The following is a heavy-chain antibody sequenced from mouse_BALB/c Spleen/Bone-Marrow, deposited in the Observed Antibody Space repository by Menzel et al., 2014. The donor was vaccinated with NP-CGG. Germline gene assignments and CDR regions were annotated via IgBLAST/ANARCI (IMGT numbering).Heavy chain of an antibody. Sequence: VQLQQPGAELVKPGASVKLSCTASGYNIKDTYMHWVKQRPEQGLEWIGRIDPPNGNTKYDPKFQGKATITADTSSSTAYLQISSLTSEATAVYYCARMALFAYWGQGTLVTVSA. CDR1: GYNIKDTY. CDR2: IDPPNGNT. D-gene: IGHD2-3*01. V-gene: IGHV14-3*02. J-gene: IGHJ3*01. CDR3: ARMALFAY.